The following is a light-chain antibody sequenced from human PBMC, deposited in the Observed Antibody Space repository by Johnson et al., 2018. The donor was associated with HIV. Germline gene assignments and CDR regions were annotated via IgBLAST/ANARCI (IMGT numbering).Light chain of an antibody. CDR3: GLWDTSLSAGGV. V-gene: IGLV1-51*02. J-gene: IGLJ1*01. Sequence: QSLLTQPPSVSAAPGQKVTISCSGSSSTIGNNFVYWYQVLPGTAPKLLIYKDNERPSGIPDRFSGSKSGTSATLGITGLQTGDEADYYCGLWDTSLSAGGVFGTGTKVTVL. CDR2: KDN. CDR1: SSTIGNNF.